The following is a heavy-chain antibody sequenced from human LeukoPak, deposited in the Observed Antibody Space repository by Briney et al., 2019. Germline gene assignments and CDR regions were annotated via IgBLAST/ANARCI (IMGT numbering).Heavy chain of an antibody. V-gene: IGHV4-4*07. CDR2: IYTSGST. Sequence: SETLSLTCTVSGGSISSYYWSWIRQPAGKGLEWIGRIYTSGSTNYNPSLKSRVTMSVDTSKNQFSLKLSSVTAADTAVYYCARERGGVVVIGSWFDPWGQGTLVTVSS. CDR3: ARERGGVVVIGSWFDP. J-gene: IGHJ5*02. D-gene: IGHD3-22*01. CDR1: GGSISSYY.